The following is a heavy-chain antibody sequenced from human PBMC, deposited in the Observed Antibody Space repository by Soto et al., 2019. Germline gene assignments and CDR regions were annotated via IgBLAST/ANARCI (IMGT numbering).Heavy chain of an antibody. D-gene: IGHD3-16*01. CDR2: ISSSSSTI. CDR3: ARSPHYDYVWGSIDY. CDR1: GFTFSSYS. V-gene: IGHV3-48*02. J-gene: IGHJ4*02. Sequence: GGSLRLSCAASGFTFSSYSMNWVRQAPGKGLEWVSYISSSSSTIYYADSVKGRFTISRDNAKNSLYLQMNSLRDEETAVYYCARSPHYDYVWGSIDYWGQGTLVTVSS.